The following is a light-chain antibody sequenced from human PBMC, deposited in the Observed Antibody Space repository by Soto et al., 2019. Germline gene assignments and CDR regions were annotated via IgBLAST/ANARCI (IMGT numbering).Light chain of an antibody. CDR2: AAG. CDR1: HDIANH. Sequence: DIPMTQSPSSLSATVGDKVTIACRASHDIANHLAWYQQTPGKVPKILIYAAGTLQSGVPSRFSGNGSGTEFTLTISSLQPEDFSTYYCQQYDSAPFSFGPGTTVDF. V-gene: IGKV1-27*01. J-gene: IGKJ3*01. CDR3: QQYDSAPFS.